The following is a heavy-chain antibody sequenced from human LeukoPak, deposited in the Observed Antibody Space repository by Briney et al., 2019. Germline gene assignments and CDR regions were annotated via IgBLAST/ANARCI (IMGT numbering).Heavy chain of an antibody. CDR1: GYTFTRYG. J-gene: IGHJ3*02. CDR3: ARDRGATVTLGTFDI. CDR2: ISTYKGNT. V-gene: IGHV1-18*01. Sequence: ASVTVSCKASGYTFTRYGIRWVRHAPGQGLEWMGWISTYKGNTNYAQKLQGRVTMTTDTSTSTAYMELRSLRSDDTAVYYCARDRGATVTLGTFDIWGQGTMVTVSS. D-gene: IGHD4-17*01.